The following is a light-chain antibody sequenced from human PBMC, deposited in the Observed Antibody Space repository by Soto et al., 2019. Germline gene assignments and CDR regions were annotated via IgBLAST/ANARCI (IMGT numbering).Light chain of an antibody. V-gene: IGKV1-39*01. CDR2: AAS. Sequence: DIQMTQSPSSLSASVGDRVTITCRASQSISSYLNWYQQKPGKDPKLLIYAASSLQSGVQSRFSGSGSGTDFTLTISSLQPEDFATYYCQQSYSSPITFGQGTRLEIK. J-gene: IGKJ5*01. CDR3: QQSYSSPIT. CDR1: QSISSY.